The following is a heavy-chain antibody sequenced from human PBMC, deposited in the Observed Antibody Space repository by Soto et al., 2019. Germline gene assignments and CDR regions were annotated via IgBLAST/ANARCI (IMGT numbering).Heavy chain of an antibody. Sequence: ASETLSLTCTVSGGSISIYYWSWMRQPAGKGLEWIGRIYTSGSTNYNPSLKSRVTMSVDTSKNQFSLKLSSVTAADTAVYYCASDHTGYYYGMDVWGQGTTVTVSS. CDR1: GGSISIYY. CDR2: IYTSGST. D-gene: IGHD5-18*01. CDR3: ASDHTGYYYGMDV. J-gene: IGHJ6*02. V-gene: IGHV4-4*07.